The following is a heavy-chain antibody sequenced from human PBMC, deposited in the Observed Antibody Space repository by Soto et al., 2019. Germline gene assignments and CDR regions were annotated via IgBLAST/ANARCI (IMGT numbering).Heavy chain of an antibody. V-gene: IGHV1-18*01. D-gene: IGHD3-16*02. CDR3: ARDRFYGDDYIWGSYRDFDY. CDR1: GYTFTSYG. Sequence: GASVKVSCKASGYTFTSYGISWVRQAPGQGLEWMGWISAYNGNTNYAQKLQGRVTMTTDTSTSTAYMELRSLRSDDTAVYYCARDRFYGDDYIWGSYRDFDYWGQGTLVTVSS. J-gene: IGHJ4*02. CDR2: ISAYNGNT.